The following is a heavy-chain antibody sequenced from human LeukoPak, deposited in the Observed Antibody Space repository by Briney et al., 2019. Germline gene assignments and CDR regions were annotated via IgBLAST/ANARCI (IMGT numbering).Heavy chain of an antibody. CDR1: GFTVSSNY. V-gene: IGHV3-53*01. Sequence: GGSLRLSSAASGFTVSSNYMSWVRQAPGKGLEWVSVIYSGGSTYYADSVKGRFTISRDNSKNTLYLQMNSLRAEDTAVYYCARETVVTYYYYMDVWGKGTTVTVSS. CDR3: ARETVVTYYYYMDV. J-gene: IGHJ6*03. CDR2: IYSGGST. D-gene: IGHD4-23*01.